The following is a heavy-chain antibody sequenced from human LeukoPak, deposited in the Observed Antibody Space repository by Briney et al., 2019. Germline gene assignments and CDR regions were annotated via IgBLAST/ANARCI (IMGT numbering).Heavy chain of an antibody. CDR3: AKGLYGSGSYDAFDI. J-gene: IGHJ3*02. D-gene: IGHD3-10*01. CDR2: ISGSGGST. V-gene: IGHV3-23*01. CDR1: GFTFSSYA. Sequence: GGSLRLSCAASGFTFSSYAMTWVRQPPGKGLEWVSVISGSGGSTYYADSVKGRFTISRDNSKNALYLQMKSLRAEDTAVNYCAKGLYGSGSYDAFDIWGQGTMVTVSS.